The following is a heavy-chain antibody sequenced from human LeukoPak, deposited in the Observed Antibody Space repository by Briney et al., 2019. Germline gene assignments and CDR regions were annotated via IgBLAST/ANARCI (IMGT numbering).Heavy chain of an antibody. Sequence: GGSLRLSCAASGFSFKNVWMSWVGQAPGKGLEWVSSISSSSSYIYYADSVKGRFTISRDNAKNSIYLQMNSLRAEDTAVYYCASNYYDSSGYSVGYWGQGTLVTVSS. J-gene: IGHJ4*02. CDR3: ASNYYDSSGYSVGY. D-gene: IGHD3-22*01. V-gene: IGHV3-21*01. CDR2: ISSSSSYI. CDR1: GFSFKNVW.